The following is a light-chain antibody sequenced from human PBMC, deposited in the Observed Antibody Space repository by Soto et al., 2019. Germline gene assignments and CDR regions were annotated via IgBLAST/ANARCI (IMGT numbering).Light chain of an antibody. Sequence: EIVLTQSPGTLSLSPGERATLSCRASQSVSSSYLAWYQQKPGQAPRLLIYGASSRATSIPYRFSGSGSGTNFILTISRLEPQDVAVYYYHQYDSSPLTFGGGTKVEIK. V-gene: IGKV3-20*01. J-gene: IGKJ4*01. CDR3: HQYDSSPLT. CDR2: GAS. CDR1: QSVSSSY.